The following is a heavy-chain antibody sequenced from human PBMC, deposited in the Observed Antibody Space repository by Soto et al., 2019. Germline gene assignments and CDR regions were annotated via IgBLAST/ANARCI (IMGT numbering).Heavy chain of an antibody. CDR2: IYSGGNT. CDR1: GFTGSSNY. J-gene: IGHJ6*03. V-gene: IGHV3-66*01. CDR3: ARDQYWISNYYMDV. Sequence: GGSLRLSCAASGFTGSSNYMSWVRQAPGKGLEWVSVIYSGGNTYYADSVKGRFTISRDNSKNTLYLQMNSLRAEDTAVYYCARDQYWISNYYMDVWGKGTTVTVSS. D-gene: IGHD1-1*01.